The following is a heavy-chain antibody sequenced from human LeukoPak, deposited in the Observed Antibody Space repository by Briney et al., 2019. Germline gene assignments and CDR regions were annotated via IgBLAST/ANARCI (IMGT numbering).Heavy chain of an antibody. V-gene: IGHV4-34*01. CDR1: GGSITGYY. Sequence: SETLSLTCAVYGGSITGYYWSWIRQTPGRGLEWVGEIHYTGATSYNPSLKSRVTISVDTSKNQFSLKLSSVTAADTAVYYCARLVAAAGTRYFDYWGQGTLVTVSS. CDR2: IHYTGAT. CDR3: ARLVAAAGTRYFDY. D-gene: IGHD6-13*01. J-gene: IGHJ4*02.